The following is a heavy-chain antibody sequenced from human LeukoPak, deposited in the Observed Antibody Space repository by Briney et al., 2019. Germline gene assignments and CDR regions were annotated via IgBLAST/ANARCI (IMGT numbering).Heavy chain of an antibody. J-gene: IGHJ1*01. CDR1: GFTFSSYA. V-gene: IGHV3-23*01. CDR2: ISGSGGST. CDR3: AKDQIGYCGGDCYSVYFQH. Sequence: GGSLRLSCAASGFTFSSYAMSWVRHAPGKGLEWVSAISGSGGSTYYADSVKGRSTISRDNSKNTLYLQMNSLRAEDTAVYYCAKDQIGYCGGDCYSVYFQHWGQGTLVTVSS. D-gene: IGHD2-21*02.